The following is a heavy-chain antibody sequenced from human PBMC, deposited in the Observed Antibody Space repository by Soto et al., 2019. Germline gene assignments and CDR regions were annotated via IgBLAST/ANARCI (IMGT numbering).Heavy chain of an antibody. CDR2: ISSSGSTI. D-gene: IGHD3-22*01. V-gene: IGHV3-11*01. J-gene: IGHJ4*02. CDR1: GFRFSDYQ. Sequence: QVQLAESGGGLVKPGGSLRLSCGASGFRFSDYQMSWIRQAPGRGLEWVSYISSSGSTIDYADSVKGRFTISRDNAENSLYLQMNSLRAEVTAVYYCARDITMIVVALGVDIDFWGQGTLVTVSS. CDR3: ARDITMIVVALGVDIDF.